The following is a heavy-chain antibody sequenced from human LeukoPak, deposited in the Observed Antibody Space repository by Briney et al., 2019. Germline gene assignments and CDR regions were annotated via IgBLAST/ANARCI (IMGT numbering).Heavy chain of an antibody. CDR1: GGSVSSYY. CDR2: IFTSGNT. D-gene: IGHD1/OR15-1a*01. V-gene: IGHV4-4*07. Sequence: PSETLSLTCVVSGGSVSSYYWSWIRQSAGKGLEWIGRIFTSGNTNYNPSPKSRVTMSVDTSKNQLSLKLSSVTAADTAVYYCARDGNWNIPRFDPWGQGTLVTVSS. CDR3: ARDGNWNIPRFDP. J-gene: IGHJ5*02.